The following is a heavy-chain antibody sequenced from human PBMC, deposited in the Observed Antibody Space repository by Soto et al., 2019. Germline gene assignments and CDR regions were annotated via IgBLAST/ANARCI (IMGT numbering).Heavy chain of an antibody. D-gene: IGHD5-18*01. V-gene: IGHV3-23*01. CDR2: ISGNGDKT. CDR3: AKDPGYTYGHGLDV. CDR1: GFTFSTYA. Sequence: EVQLLESGGDLVQPGGSLRLSCAPSGFTFSTYAMNWVRQAPGKGLEWVSGISGNGDKTYYADSVKGRFTNSRDNSKKMLELQMNTPRAEDTAVYYCAKDPGYTYGHGLDVWGQGTTVTVSS. J-gene: IGHJ6*02.